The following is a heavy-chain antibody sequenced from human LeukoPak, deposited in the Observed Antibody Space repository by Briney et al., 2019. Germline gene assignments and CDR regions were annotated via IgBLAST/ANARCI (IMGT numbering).Heavy chain of an antibody. Sequence: ASVKVSCKTSGYTFTDFYMHWVRQAPGQGLEWMGWINHNSGGTNYAQKFQGRVTLTRDTSISTAYMELSRLRSDDTAVYYCARDSQAFCSGVSCLNYFDYWGQGTLVTVSS. CDR1: GYTFTDFY. V-gene: IGHV1-2*02. CDR2: INHNSGGT. D-gene: IGHD2-15*01. CDR3: ARDSQAFCSGVSCLNYFDY. J-gene: IGHJ4*02.